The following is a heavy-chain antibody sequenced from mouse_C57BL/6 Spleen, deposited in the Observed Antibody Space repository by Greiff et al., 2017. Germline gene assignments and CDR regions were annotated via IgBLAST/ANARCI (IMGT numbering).Heavy chain of an antibody. CDR2: ISRGGSYT. V-gene: IGHV5-6*01. Sequence: EVQGVESGGDLVKPGGSLKLSCAASGFTFSSYGMSWVRQTPDKRLEWVATISRGGSYTDYPDSVKGRFTISRDNAKNTLYLQMSSLKSEDTAMYYCAREIYDYDGTGYAMDDWGQGTSVTVSS. CDR3: AREIYDYDGTGYAMDD. J-gene: IGHJ4*01. CDR1: GFTFSSYG. D-gene: IGHD2-4*01.